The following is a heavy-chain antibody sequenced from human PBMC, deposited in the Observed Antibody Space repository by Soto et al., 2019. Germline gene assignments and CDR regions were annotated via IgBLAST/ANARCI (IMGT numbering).Heavy chain of an antibody. CDR1: GYSFTSYW. Sequence: GESLKISCKGSGYSFTSYWIAWVRQMPGKGLEWMGIIYPGDSDSRYSPSFQGQVTISVDKSISTAYLQWSSLRASDTAMYYCARQDGAAEYFCDYWGQGTLVTVSA. CDR2: IYPGDSDS. D-gene: IGHD3-16*01. V-gene: IGHV5-51*01. J-gene: IGHJ4*02. CDR3: ARQDGAAEYFCDY.